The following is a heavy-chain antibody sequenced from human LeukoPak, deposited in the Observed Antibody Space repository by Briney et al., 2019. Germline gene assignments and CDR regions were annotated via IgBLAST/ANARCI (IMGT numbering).Heavy chain of an antibody. CDR1: GYTFTSYA. V-gene: IGHV7-4-1*02. D-gene: IGHD3-22*01. CDR3: ARDSDYYDSSGYYLFDY. CDR2: INTNTGNP. Sequence: ASVKVSCKASGYTFTSYAMNWVRQAPGQGLEWMGWINTNTGNPTYPQGFTGRFVFSLDTSVSTAYLQISSLKAEDTAVYYCARDSDYYDSSGYYLFDYWGQGTLVTVSS. J-gene: IGHJ4*02.